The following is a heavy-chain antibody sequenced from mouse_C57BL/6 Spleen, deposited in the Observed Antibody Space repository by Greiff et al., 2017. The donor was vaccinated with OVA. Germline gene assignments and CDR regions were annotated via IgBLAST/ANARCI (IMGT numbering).Heavy chain of an antibody. CDR2: IYPGDGDT. J-gene: IGHJ2*01. CDR3: ASLGGNFHFDY. CDR1: GYAFSSSW. D-gene: IGHD1-1*02. Sequence: VQLQESGPELVKPGASVKISCKASGYAFSSSWMNWVKQRPGKGLEWIGRIYPGDGDTNYNGKFKGKATLTADKSSSTAYMQLSSLTSEDSAVYFCASLGGNFHFDYWGQGTTLTVSS. V-gene: IGHV1-82*01.